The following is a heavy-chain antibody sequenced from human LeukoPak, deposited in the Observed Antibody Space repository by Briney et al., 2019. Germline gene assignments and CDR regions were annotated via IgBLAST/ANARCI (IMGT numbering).Heavy chain of an antibody. D-gene: IGHD6-13*01. CDR2: ISSSSSTI. CDR1: GFTFSSYS. V-gene: IGHV3-48*01. J-gene: IGHJ4*02. Sequence: TGGSLRLSCAASGFTFSSYSMNWVRQAPGKGLEWVSYISSSSSTIYYADSVKGRFTISRDNAKNSLYLQMNSLRAEDTAVYYCARRSSSWPFDYWGQGTLVTVSS. CDR3: ARRSSSWPFDY.